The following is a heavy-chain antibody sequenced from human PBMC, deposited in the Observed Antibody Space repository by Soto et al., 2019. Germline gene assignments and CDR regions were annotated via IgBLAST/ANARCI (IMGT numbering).Heavy chain of an antibody. J-gene: IGHJ4*02. CDR1: GFSLRTSGMC. V-gene: IGHV2-70*12. CDR2: VDWDDDK. CDR3: ARRAAYSSSYFFDD. Sequence: SGPTLVNPTQTLTLTCTFSGFSLRTSGMCVSWIRQPPGKALEWLALVDWDDDKYYNTSLKTRLTISRDTSKNQVVLTMTNMDPVDTATYYCARRAAYSSSYFFDDWGQGSLVTVSS. D-gene: IGHD6-6*01.